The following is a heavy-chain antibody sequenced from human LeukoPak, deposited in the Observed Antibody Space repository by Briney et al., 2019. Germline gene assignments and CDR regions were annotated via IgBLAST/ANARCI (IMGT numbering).Heavy chain of an antibody. V-gene: IGHV3-33*08. D-gene: IGHD3-10*01. CDR1: GFTFSSYA. Sequence: GRSLRLSCAASGFTFSSYAMHWVRQAPGKGLEWVAVIWSDGSNKYYADSVKGRFTISRDNSQNTLFLQMISLRAEDTAVYYCARDGAYYGSGSLENWGQGTLVTVSS. J-gene: IGHJ4*02. CDR3: ARDGAYYGSGSLEN. CDR2: IWSDGSNK.